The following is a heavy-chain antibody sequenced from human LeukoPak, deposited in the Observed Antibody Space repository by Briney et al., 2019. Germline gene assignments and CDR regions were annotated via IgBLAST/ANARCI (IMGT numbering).Heavy chain of an antibody. CDR2: ISSSSTYI. Sequence: GGSLRLSCAASGFTFSSYSMNWVRQAPGKGLEWVSSISSSSTYIYYADSVKGRFTVSRDNAKNSLYLQMNSLRAEDTAVYYCARGDGDFDYWGQGTPVTVSS. CDR3: ARGDGDFDY. CDR1: GFTFSSYS. J-gene: IGHJ4*02. V-gene: IGHV3-21*01. D-gene: IGHD2-21*01.